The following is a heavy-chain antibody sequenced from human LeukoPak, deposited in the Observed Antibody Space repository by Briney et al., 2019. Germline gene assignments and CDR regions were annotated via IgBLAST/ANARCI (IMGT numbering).Heavy chain of an antibody. Sequence: PSETLSLTCAVYGGSFSGYYWSWIRQPPGKGLEWIGEINHSGSTNYNPSLKSRVTISVDTPKNQFSLNLSSVTAADTAVYYCARPPGIAVAWFDPWGQGTLVTVSS. CDR2: INHSGST. V-gene: IGHV4-34*01. D-gene: IGHD6-19*01. J-gene: IGHJ5*02. CDR3: ARPPGIAVAWFDP. CDR1: GGSFSGYY.